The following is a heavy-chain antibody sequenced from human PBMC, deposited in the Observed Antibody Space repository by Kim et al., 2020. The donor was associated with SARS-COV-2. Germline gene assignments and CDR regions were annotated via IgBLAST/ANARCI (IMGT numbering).Heavy chain of an antibody. Sequence: GGSLRLSCSASGFTFSSYAMHWVRQAPGKGLECVSAISSNGGSTYYADSVKVRFTISRDNSKNKLYLQMSSLRAEDTAVYYCEKEDGQTYYYYGMDVWGQSTTVTVSS. CDR1: GFTFSSYA. CDR3: EKEDGQTYYYYGMDV. CDR2: ISSNGGST. V-gene: IGHV3-64D*09. J-gene: IGHJ6*02. D-gene: IGHD4-17*01.